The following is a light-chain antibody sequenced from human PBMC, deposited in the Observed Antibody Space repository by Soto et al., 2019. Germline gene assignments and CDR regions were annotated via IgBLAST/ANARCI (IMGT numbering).Light chain of an antibody. Sequence: DIQMTQSPSTLSASVGDRVAITCRASDNIAPWVAWYQQKPGKAPKLLIYKAANLADDVPSRFAGSGSGTDFTLTITRLQPDDFATYYCQHYNSFSRTFGRGTKVEV. CDR3: QHYNSFSRT. V-gene: IGKV1-5*03. CDR1: DNIAPW. CDR2: KAA. J-gene: IGKJ1*01.